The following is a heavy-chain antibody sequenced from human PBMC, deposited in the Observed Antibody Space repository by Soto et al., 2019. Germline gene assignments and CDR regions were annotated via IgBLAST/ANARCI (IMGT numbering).Heavy chain of an antibody. CDR1: GFTFSTYW. D-gene: IGHD3-3*01. CDR3: STFPLRFLEWSSQYYIDA. J-gene: IGHJ6*03. V-gene: IGHV3-74*01. CDR2: INGDGSST. Sequence: GGSLRLSCAASGFTFSTYWMHWVRQAPGKGLVWVSRINGDGSSTTYADSVKGRFTISRDNAENTLHLQMNSLRAEDTAVYYCSTFPLRFLEWSSQYYIDARGRGTTVTV.